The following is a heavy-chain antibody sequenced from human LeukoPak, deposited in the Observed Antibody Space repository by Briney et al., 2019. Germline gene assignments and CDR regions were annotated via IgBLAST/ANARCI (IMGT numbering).Heavy chain of an antibody. J-gene: IGHJ4*02. D-gene: IGHD2-2*01. CDR2: INHSGGT. Sequence: SETLSLTCAVYGGSSSGYYWSWVRQPPGEGLEWIGEINHSGGTNCNPSLKSRVTISVDTSKNQFSLKLSSVTAADTAVYYCARGGKYCSSTTCYVAYWGQGALVTVSS. V-gene: IGHV4-34*01. CDR1: GGSSSGYY. CDR3: ARGGKYCSSTTCYVAY.